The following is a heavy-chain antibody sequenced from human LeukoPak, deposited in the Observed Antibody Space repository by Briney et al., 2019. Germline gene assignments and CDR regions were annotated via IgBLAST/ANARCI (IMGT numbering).Heavy chain of an antibody. V-gene: IGHV1-2*02. CDR1: GYTFTGYY. J-gene: IGHJ4*02. Sequence: ASVTVSSKASGYTFTGYYIHWVRQAPGQGLEWMGWINPNSGGTNYAQKFQGRVTMTRDTSISTAYMELSRLRSDDTAVYYCARVGATGTTSPFDYWGQGTLVTVSS. D-gene: IGHD1-1*01. CDR2: INPNSGGT. CDR3: ARVGATGTTSPFDY.